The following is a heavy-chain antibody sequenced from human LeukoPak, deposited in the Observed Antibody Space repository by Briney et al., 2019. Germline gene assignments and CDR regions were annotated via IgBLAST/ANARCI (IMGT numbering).Heavy chain of an antibody. CDR2: ISGSGGST. CDR1: GFTFSSYA. J-gene: IGHJ4*02. V-gene: IGHV3-23*01. Sequence: PGGSLRLSCAASGFTFSSYAMSWVRQAPGKGLEWVSAISGSGGSTYYADSVKGRFTISRDNSKNTLYLQMNSLRAEDTAVYYCAKTTVRGGIITNFDYWGQGTLVTVSS. D-gene: IGHD3-10*01. CDR3: AKTTVRGGIITNFDY.